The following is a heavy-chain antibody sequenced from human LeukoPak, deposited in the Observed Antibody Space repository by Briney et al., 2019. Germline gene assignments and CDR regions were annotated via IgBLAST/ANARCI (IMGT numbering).Heavy chain of an antibody. CDR2: ISYDGSNK. CDR3: ARDQFEWELELSPPGDY. J-gene: IGHJ4*02. D-gene: IGHD1-26*01. Sequence: GRSLRLSCAASGFTFSSYAMHWVRQAPGKGLKWVAVISYDGSNKYYADSVKGRFTISRDNSKNTLYLQMNSLRAEDTAVYYCARDQFEWELELSPPGDYWGQGTLVTVSS. V-gene: IGHV3-30-3*01. CDR1: GFTFSSYA.